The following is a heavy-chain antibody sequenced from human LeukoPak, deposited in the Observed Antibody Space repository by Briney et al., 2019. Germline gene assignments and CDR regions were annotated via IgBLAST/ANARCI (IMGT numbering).Heavy chain of an antibody. D-gene: IGHD5-12*01. Sequence: SETRSLTCTVSGGSISRFYWSWIRQPPGKGLEWIGYIYYTGSTNYNPSLKSRVTMSVDTSKNLFSLRLNSVTAADTAVYYCATQATGFSLGSLDFWGQVNLVTVSS. CDR3: ATQATGFSLGSLDF. CDR2: IYYTGST. V-gene: IGHV4-59*08. J-gene: IGHJ4*02. CDR1: GGSISRFY.